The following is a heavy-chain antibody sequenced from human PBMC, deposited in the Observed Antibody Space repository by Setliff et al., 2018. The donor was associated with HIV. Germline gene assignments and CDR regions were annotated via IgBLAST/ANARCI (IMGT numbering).Heavy chain of an antibody. CDR2: MDPNSGNT. D-gene: IGHD2-21*01. CDR3: ASIATRAKPGRAFDI. Sequence: ASVKVSCKASGYTFTSYDINWVRQATGQGLEWMGWMDPNSGNTGYAQKFQGRVTMTRNTSISTAYMELSSLRSEDTAVYYCASIATRAKPGRAFDIWGQGTMVTVSS. CDR1: GYTFTSYD. J-gene: IGHJ3*02. V-gene: IGHV1-8*01.